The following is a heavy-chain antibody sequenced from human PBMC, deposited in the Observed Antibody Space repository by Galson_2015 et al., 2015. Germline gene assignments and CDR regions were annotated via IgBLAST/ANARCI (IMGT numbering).Heavy chain of an antibody. D-gene: IGHD6-13*01. V-gene: IGHV3-23*01. J-gene: IGHJ1*01. CDR3: ARYSSSWYSEYFQH. CDR2: ISGSGGST. CDR1: GFTFSSYA. Sequence: SLRLSCAASGFTFSSYAMSWVRQAPGKGLEWVSAISGSGGSTYYADSVKGRFTISRDNSKNTLYLQMNSLRAEDTAVYYCARYSSSWYSEYFQHWGQGTLVTVSS.